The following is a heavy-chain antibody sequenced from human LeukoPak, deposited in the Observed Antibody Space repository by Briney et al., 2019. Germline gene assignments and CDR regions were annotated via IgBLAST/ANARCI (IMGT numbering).Heavy chain of an antibody. CDR1: GGSFSGYY. CDR3: ARYCSSTSCSGYGMDV. Sequence: SETLSLTCAVYGGSFSGYYWSWIRQPPGKGLEWIGEINHSGSTNYNPSLKSRVTISVDTSKNQFSLKLSSVTAADTAVYYCARYCSSTSCSGYGMDVWGKGTTVTVSS. J-gene: IGHJ6*04. V-gene: IGHV4-34*01. D-gene: IGHD2-2*01. CDR2: INHSGST.